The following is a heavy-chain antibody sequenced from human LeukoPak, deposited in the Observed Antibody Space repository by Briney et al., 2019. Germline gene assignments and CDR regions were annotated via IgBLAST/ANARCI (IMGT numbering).Heavy chain of an antibody. D-gene: IGHD6-13*01. Sequence: GGSLRLSCAASGFTFRTYAMHWVRQAPGKGPEWVSSISSSSRYIYYADSVKGRFTISRDNVKNSLYLQMNSLRAEDTALYYCAKDIAAAGTGWYFDLWGRGTLVTVSS. V-gene: IGHV3-21*04. CDR1: GFTFRTYA. CDR2: ISSSSRYI. J-gene: IGHJ2*01. CDR3: AKDIAAAGTGWYFDL.